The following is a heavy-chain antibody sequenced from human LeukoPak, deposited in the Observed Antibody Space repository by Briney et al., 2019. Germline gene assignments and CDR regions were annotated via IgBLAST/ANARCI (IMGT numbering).Heavy chain of an antibody. CDR3: ARDVVVTATRHFDI. V-gene: IGHV4-59*01. CDR1: GGSISSYY. D-gene: IGHD2-21*02. CDR2: IYYSGST. Sequence: SETLSLTCTVSGGSISSYYWSWIRQPPGKGLEWIGCIYYSGSTNYNPSLKSRVTISVDTSKNQFSLKLSSVTAADTAVYYCARDVVVTATRHFDIWGQGTMVTVSS. J-gene: IGHJ3*02.